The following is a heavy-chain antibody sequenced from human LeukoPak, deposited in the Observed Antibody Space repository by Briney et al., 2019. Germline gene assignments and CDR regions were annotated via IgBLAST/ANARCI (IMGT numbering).Heavy chain of an antibody. Sequence: GKSLRLSCEAPGFTFSGYAMHWVRRAPGKGLEWVAVISYDESNKYYSDSVKGRFTISRDNPKNTLFLQMNSLRAEDTAVYYCAKYPGYCSGGSCPNWFDPWGQGTLVTVSS. CDR1: GFTFSGYA. J-gene: IGHJ5*02. CDR2: ISYDESNK. V-gene: IGHV3-30*04. D-gene: IGHD2-15*01. CDR3: AKYPGYCSGGSCPNWFDP.